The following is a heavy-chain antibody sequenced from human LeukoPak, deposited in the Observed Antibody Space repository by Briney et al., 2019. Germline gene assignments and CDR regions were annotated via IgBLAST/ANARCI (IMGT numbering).Heavy chain of an antibody. V-gene: IGHV3-48*04. CDR3: ARDYCSGPKCYFIDY. CDR1: GFTFSNYS. CDR2: ITSSSTV. D-gene: IGHD2-15*01. Sequence: GGSLRLSCAASGFTFSNYSMNWVRQAPGKGLEWVSYITSSSTVYYAGSVKGRFTISRDNAKNSLFLQMNSLRAEDTAVYCCARDYCSGPKCYFIDYWGQGALVTVSS. J-gene: IGHJ4*02.